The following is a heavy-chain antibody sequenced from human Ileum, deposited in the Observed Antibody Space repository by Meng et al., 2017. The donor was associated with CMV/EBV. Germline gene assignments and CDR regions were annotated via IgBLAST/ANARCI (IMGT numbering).Heavy chain of an antibody. CDR1: GYTFTNYH. J-gene: IGHJ4*02. D-gene: IGHD2/OR15-2a*01. CDR3: ARDLSSDTTSYYTPDY. V-gene: IGHV1-46*01. Sequence: GYTFTNYHRHWVRQAPGQGLEWLGIINPSGGGTASAQKFQAKITMTRDTSTNTVYMALRNLGTEDTAVYFCARDLSSDTTSYYTPDYWGQGTLVTVSS. CDR2: INPSGGGT.